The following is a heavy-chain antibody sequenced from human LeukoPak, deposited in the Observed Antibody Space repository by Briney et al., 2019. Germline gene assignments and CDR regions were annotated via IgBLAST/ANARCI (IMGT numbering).Heavy chain of an antibody. CDR3: ARYGFWSGYYEAAGY. CDR2: ISAYIGKT. CDR1: GYTFTSYG. J-gene: IGHJ4*02. Sequence: GASVKVSCKPSGYTFTSYGISWVRQAPGHRREWMGWISAYIGKTNYAQKLQARVTMTTDTSTSTAYMELRSLRSDDTAVYYCARYGFWSGYYEAAGYWGQGTLVTVSS. V-gene: IGHV1-18*01. D-gene: IGHD3-3*01.